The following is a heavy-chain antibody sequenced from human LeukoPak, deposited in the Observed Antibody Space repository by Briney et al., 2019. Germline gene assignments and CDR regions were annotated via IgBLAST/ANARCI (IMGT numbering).Heavy chain of an antibody. J-gene: IGHJ4*02. D-gene: IGHD3-22*01. V-gene: IGHV3-33*08. CDR3: ARVGGYYDSSGYLNY. CDR1: GFTFSSYA. CDR2: IWYDGSNK. Sequence: PGGSLRLSCAASGFTFSSYAMHWVRQAPGKGLEWVAVIWYDGSNKYYADSVKGRFTISRDNSKNTLYLQMNSLRAEDTAVYYCARVGGYYDSSGYLNYWGQGTLVTVSS.